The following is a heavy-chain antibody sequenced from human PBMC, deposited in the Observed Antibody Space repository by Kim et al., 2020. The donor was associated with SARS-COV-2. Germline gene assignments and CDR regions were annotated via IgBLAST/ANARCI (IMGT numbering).Heavy chain of an antibody. CDR2: ISYDGSNK. J-gene: IGHJ4*02. V-gene: IGHV3-33*05. CDR1: GFTFSSYG. Sequence: GGSLRLSCAASGFTFSSYGMHWVRQAPGKGLEWVAVISYDGSNKYYADSVKGRFTISRDNSKNTLYLQMNSLRAEDTAVYYCARDNGFRDYGGNPTDYWGQGTLVTVSS. D-gene: IGHD4-17*01. CDR3: ARDNGFRDYGGNPTDY.